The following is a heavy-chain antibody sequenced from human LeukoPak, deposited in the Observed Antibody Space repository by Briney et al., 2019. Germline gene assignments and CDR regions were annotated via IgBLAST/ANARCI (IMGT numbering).Heavy chain of an antibody. CDR3: ASTSYSSSWYLGREYDY. CDR1: GGSISSSSYY. Sequence: SETLSLTCTVSGGSISSSSYYWGWIRQPPGKGLEWIGSIYYSGSTYYNPSLKSRVTISVDTSKNQFSLKLSSVTAADTAVYYCASTSYSSSWYLGREYDYWGQGTLVTVSS. V-gene: IGHV4-39*07. D-gene: IGHD6-13*01. J-gene: IGHJ4*02. CDR2: IYYSGST.